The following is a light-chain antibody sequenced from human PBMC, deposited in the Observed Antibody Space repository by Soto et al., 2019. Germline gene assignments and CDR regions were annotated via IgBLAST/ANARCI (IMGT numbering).Light chain of an antibody. Sequence: DIQMTQSPSSLSASVGDRVTITCRASQSIRNYLNWYQQKPGKAPKLLIYAASSLQSGVPSRFSGSGSGTDLTLTISSLQPEDFATYYCQQSYSTPPFTFGPGTKVDIK. V-gene: IGKV1-39*01. J-gene: IGKJ3*01. CDR3: QQSYSTPPFT. CDR1: QSIRNY. CDR2: AAS.